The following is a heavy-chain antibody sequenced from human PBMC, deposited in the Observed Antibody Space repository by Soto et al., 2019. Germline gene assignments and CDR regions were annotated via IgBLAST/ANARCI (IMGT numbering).Heavy chain of an antibody. CDR3: ARAGYCSGASCYWFDY. J-gene: IGHJ4*02. D-gene: IGHD2-15*01. Sequence: QVQLVQSGAEVKKPGSSVKVSCKDSGDTFSSYAFSWVRQAPGQGLEWMGGIIPIFGTPKYAQKFQGRVTITADKSTSTAHMELSSLRSEVTAVYYCARAGYCSGASCYWFDYWGQGTLVTVSS. CDR2: IIPIFGTP. CDR1: GDTFSSYA. V-gene: IGHV1-69*06.